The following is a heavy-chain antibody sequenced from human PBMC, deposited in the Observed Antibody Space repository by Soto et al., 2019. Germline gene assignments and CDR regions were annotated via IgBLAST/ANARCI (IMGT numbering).Heavy chain of an antibody. J-gene: IGHJ4*02. CDR3: ASGGSVLRRFDH. D-gene: IGHD2-15*01. CDR1: GLSLSDYG. CDR2: INNRGDTT. Sequence: GGSLRLSCAASGLSLSDYGMNWVRQAPGRGLEWISYINNRGDTTNYAGSVKGRFTISRDKAKNSLYLQMNSLRDEDTAVYHCASGGSVLRRFDHWGQGARVSVSS. V-gene: IGHV3-48*02.